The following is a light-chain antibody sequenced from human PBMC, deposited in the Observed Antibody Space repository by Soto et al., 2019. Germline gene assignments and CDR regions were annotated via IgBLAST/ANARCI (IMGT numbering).Light chain of an antibody. V-gene: IGLV2-23*01. CDR2: EGS. CDR1: TTDVGGYNY. J-gene: IGLJ3*02. Sequence: QSVLTQPASVSGSPGQSITISCTGTTTDVGGYNYVSWYQQHPGKAPKLMIYEGSKRPSGVSNRFSGSKSGNTASLTISGLQAEDEADYYCCSYAGSNWVFGGGTKLTVL. CDR3: CSYAGSNWV.